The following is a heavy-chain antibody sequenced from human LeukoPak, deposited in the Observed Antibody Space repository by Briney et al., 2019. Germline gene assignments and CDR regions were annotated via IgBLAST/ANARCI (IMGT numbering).Heavy chain of an antibody. D-gene: IGHD2-15*01. CDR1: GYTFPTYG. CDR2: MNPNSGNT. J-gene: IGHJ4*02. CDR3: ARAGGYCGRISCPYYFDY. V-gene: IGHV1-8*02. Sequence: ASVKVSCKASGYTFPTYGITWVRQAPGQGLEWMGWMNPNSGNTGYAQKFQGRVTMTRNTSISTAYMELSSLRSEDTAVYYCARAGGYCGRISCPYYFDYWGQGSLVAVSS.